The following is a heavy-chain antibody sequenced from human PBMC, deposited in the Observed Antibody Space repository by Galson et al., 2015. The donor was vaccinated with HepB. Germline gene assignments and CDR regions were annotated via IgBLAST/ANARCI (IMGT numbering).Heavy chain of an antibody. Sequence: SLRLSCAASGFTFSSYAMSWVRQAPGKGLEWVSSISGSGGSTYHADSVKGRFTISRDNSKNTLYLQMNSLRAEDTAVYYCAKGSIYFGELRERHYYYYMDVWGKGTTVTVSS. CDR3: AKGSIYFGELRERHYYYYMDV. CDR2: ISGSGGST. V-gene: IGHV3-23*01. CDR1: GFTFSSYA. J-gene: IGHJ6*03. D-gene: IGHD3-10*01.